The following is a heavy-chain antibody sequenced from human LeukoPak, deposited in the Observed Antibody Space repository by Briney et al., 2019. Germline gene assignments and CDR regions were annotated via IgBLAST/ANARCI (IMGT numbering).Heavy chain of an antibody. CDR1: GFTFSSYG. Sequence: PGRSLRVSCAASGFTFSSYGMHWVRQAPGKGLEWVAVICYDGSNKYYADSVKGRFTISRDNSKKTLYLQMNSLRAEDTAVYYCARAPSRMAASDYWGQGTLVTVSS. V-gene: IGHV3-33*01. D-gene: IGHD5-24*01. CDR3: ARAPSRMAASDY. J-gene: IGHJ4*02. CDR2: ICYDGSNK.